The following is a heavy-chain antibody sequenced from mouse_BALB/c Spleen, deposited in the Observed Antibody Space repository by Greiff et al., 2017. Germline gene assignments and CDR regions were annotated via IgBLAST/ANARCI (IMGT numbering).Heavy chain of an antibody. Sequence: VQLQQSGPELVRPGVSVKISCKGSGYTFTDYAMHWVKQSHAKSLEWIGVISTYYGNTNYNQKFKGKATMTVDKSSSTAYMELARLTSEDSAIYYCARGGSLWLRGYFDYWGQGTTLTVSS. CDR3: ARGGSLWLRGYFDY. V-gene: IGHV1-67*01. D-gene: IGHD2-2*01. CDR2: ISTYYGNT. J-gene: IGHJ2*01. CDR1: GYTFTDYA.